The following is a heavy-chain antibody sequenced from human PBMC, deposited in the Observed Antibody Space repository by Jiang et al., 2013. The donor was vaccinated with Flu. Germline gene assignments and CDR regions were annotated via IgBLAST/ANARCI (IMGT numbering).Heavy chain of an antibody. J-gene: IGHJ4*02. Sequence: SGPGLVKPSETLSLTCTVSGGSISSSSYYWGWIRQPPGKGLEWIGSIYYSGSTYYNPSLKSRVTISVDTSKNQFSLKLSSVTAADTAVYYCARLNYDILTGSSYPYDYWGQGTLVTVSS. D-gene: IGHD3-9*01. V-gene: IGHV4-39*01. CDR3: ARLNYDILTGSSYPYDY. CDR2: IYYSGST. CDR1: GGSISSSSYY.